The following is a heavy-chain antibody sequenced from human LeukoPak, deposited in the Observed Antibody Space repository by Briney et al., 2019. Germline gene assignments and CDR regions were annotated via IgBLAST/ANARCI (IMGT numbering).Heavy chain of an antibody. CDR3: ARDQLREIFDI. CDR1: GYTFTGYY. D-gene: IGHD1-1*01. V-gene: IGHV1-2*02. Sequence: GASVKVSCKASGYTFTGYYIHWVRQAPGQGLEWMGWINPNSGATNYAQKFQGRVTMTRDTSISTAYMELSRLRSDDTAVYYCARDQLREIFDIWGQGTMVTVSS. J-gene: IGHJ3*02. CDR2: INPNSGAT.